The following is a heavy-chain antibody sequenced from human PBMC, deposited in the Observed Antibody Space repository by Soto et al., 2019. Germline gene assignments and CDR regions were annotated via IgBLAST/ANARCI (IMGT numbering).Heavy chain of an antibody. CDR1: GFTFSSYG. J-gene: IGHJ4*02. CDR2: ISYDGSNK. D-gene: IGHD1-7*01. CDR3: AKDRYYHWNYAFGN. Sequence: QVQLVESGGGVVQPGRSLRLSCAASGFTFSSYGMHWVRQAPGKGLEWVAVISYDGSNKYYADSVKGRFTISRDNSKNTLYLQMNSLRAEDTAVYYCAKDRYYHWNYAFGNWGQGTLVTVSS. V-gene: IGHV3-30*18.